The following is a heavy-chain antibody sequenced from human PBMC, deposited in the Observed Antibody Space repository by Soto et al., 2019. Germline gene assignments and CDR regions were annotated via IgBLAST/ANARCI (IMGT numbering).Heavy chain of an antibody. V-gene: IGHV4-59*01. Sequence: SETLSLTCTISGGSMNDYYWNWIRQPPGGGLDWIGHVYYIGTTKYSPSLQSRVTISINISKNQLSLKLSSVTAADTALYYRARADYSKIDYWGQGTLVTVSS. D-gene: IGHD4-4*01. CDR2: VYYIGTT. CDR1: GGSMNDYY. J-gene: IGHJ4*02. CDR3: ARADYSKIDY.